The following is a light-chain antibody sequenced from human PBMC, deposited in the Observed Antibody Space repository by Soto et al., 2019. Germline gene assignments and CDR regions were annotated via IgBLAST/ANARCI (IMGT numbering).Light chain of an antibody. V-gene: IGLV2-14*01. CDR2: EVS. CDR1: SSDVGGYNY. J-gene: IGLJ3*02. Sequence: QSALTQPASVSGSPGQSITISCTGTSSDVGGYNYVSWYQQHPGKAPKLMIYEVSNRPSGVPDRFTGSKSGTSASLAITGLQAEDEDDYYCQAYDNSMGVSVLFGGGTKVTVL. CDR3: QAYDNSMGVSVL.